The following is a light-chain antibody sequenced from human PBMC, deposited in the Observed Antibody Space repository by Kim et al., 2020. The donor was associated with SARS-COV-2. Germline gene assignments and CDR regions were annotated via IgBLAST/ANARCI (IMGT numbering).Light chain of an antibody. CDR2: GAS. CDR1: QSVSSSY. J-gene: IGKJ2*01. Sequence: LSAEERATLSCRASQSVSSSYLAWYQQKPGQAPRLLIYGASSRATGIPDRFSGSGSGTDFTLTISRLEPEDFAVYYCQQYGSSPYTFGQGTKLEI. V-gene: IGKV3-20*01. CDR3: QQYGSSPYT.